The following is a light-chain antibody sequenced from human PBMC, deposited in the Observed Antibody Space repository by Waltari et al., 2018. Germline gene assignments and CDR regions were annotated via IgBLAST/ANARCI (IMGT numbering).Light chain of an antibody. Sequence: EIVMTQFPATLSVSPGERAPLSCRASENINSNVAWYQQKPGQAPRLLIYRASTRASGVPARFSGSGSGTDFSLTISSLQSEDFGDYYCHQYAKWVGTFGQGTSVEIK. CDR1: ENINSN. CDR2: RAS. J-gene: IGKJ2*01. V-gene: IGKV3-15*01. CDR3: HQYAKWVGT.